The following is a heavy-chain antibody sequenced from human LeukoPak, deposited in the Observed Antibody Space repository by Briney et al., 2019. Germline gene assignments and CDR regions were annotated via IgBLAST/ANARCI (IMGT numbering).Heavy chain of an antibody. D-gene: IGHD2-2*01. CDR3: AREIVVVPSAMGFDP. J-gene: IGHJ5*02. CDR1: GYTFTTYY. Sequence: VASVKVSCKASGYTFTTYYIHWVRQAPGQGLEWMGVINPSGGSTSFAQKFQARLTMTRGTSTSTVYMELSGLNSEDTAVYYCAREIVVVPSAMGFDPWGQGTLVTVSS. CDR2: INPSGGST. V-gene: IGHV1-46*01.